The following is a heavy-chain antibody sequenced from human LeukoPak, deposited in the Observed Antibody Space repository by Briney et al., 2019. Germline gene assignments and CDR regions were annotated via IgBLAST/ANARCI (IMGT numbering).Heavy chain of an antibody. D-gene: IGHD4-17*01. CDR1: GFTFSSYS. CDR2: ISSSSSKI. J-gene: IGHJ4*02. V-gene: IGHV3-48*02. Sequence: PGGSLKLSCAASGFTFSSYSMTWVRQAPGKGLEWVSFISSSSSKIYYADSVKGRFTISRDNAKNSLYLQMNSLRDEDTAVYYCARAGYDYANLDYWGQGTLVTVSS. CDR3: ARAGYDYANLDY.